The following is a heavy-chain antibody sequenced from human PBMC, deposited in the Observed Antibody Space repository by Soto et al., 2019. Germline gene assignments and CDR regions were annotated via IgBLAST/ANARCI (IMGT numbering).Heavy chain of an antibody. CDR3: ARSVRRSGYQRPDY. CDR1: GGSISSGGYY. J-gene: IGHJ4*02. Sequence: PSETLSLTCTVSGGSISSGGYYWSWIRQHPGKGLEWIGYIYYSGSTYYNPSLKSRVTISVDMSKNQFSLKLSSVTAADTAVYYCARSVRRSGYQRPDYWGQGTLVTVSS. V-gene: IGHV4-31*03. CDR2: IYYSGST. D-gene: IGHD3-3*01.